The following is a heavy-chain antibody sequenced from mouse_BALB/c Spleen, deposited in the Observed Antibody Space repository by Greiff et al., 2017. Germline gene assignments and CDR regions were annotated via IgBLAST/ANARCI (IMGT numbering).Heavy chain of an antibody. CDR1: GFTFSSYG. CDR3: ARHGGSSDAMDY. J-gene: IGHJ4*01. Sequence: DVHLVESGGDLVKPGGSLKLSCAASGFTFSSYGMSWVRQTPDKRLEWVATISSGGSYTYYPDSVKGRFTISRDNAKNTLYLQMSSLKSEDTAMYYCARHGGSSDAMDYWGQGTSVTVSS. V-gene: IGHV5-6*01. D-gene: IGHD1-1*01. CDR2: ISSGGSYT.